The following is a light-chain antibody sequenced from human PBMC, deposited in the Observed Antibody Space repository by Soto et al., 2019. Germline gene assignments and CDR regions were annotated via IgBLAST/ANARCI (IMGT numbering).Light chain of an antibody. CDR2: WAS. Sequence: DIVMTQSPDSLAVSLCERATINCKSSQSVLYSSNNKNYLAWYQQKPGQPPKLLIYWASTRESGVPDRFSGSGSWTDFTLTISSLQAEDVAVYYCQQYYRPWTFGQGTKVEIK. CDR3: QQYYRPWT. V-gene: IGKV4-1*01. J-gene: IGKJ1*01. CDR1: QSVLYSSNNKNY.